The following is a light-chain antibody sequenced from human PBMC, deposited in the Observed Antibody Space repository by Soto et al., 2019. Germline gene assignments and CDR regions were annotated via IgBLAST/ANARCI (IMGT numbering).Light chain of an antibody. CDR3: QSYDSSLSAFYV. Sequence: QSVLTQPPSVSGAPGQRVTISCTGSGSNIGAGSDVYWYQQLPGRAPKLLIYGNNRRPSGVPDRFSGSKSGTSASLAITGLQAEDEADYYCQSYDSSLSAFYVFGTGTKLTVL. V-gene: IGLV1-40*01. CDR2: GNN. J-gene: IGLJ1*01. CDR1: GSNIGAGSD.